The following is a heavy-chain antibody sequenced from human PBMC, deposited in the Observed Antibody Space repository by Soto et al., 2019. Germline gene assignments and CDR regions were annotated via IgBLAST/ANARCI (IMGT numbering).Heavy chain of an antibody. CDR1: GFTVSSNY. CDR2: IYSGGST. J-gene: IGHJ6*02. D-gene: IGHD6-13*01. V-gene: IGHV3-66*01. CDR3: AIGSSSWSTYYYYGMDV. Sequence: EVQLVESGGGLVQPGGSLRLSCAASGFTVSSNYMSWVRQAPGKGLEWVSVIYSGGSTYYADSVKGRFTISRDNSKNTLFLQMNGLRVEDTAVYYCAIGSSSWSTYYYYGMDVWGQGTTVTVSS.